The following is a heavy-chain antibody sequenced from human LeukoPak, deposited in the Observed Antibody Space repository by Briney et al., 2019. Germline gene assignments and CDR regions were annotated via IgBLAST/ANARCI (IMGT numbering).Heavy chain of an antibody. D-gene: IGHD6-19*01. CDR3: AKDTQWLVLLGPSDY. CDR2: FSGSGGST. Sequence: PGGSLRLSCAASGLTSSSYAMSWVGQAPCPGLDRVSAFSGSGGSTYYADSVKGRFTISRDNSKNTLYLQMNSLRAEDTAVYYCAKDTQWLVLLGPSDYWGQGTLVTVSS. CDR1: GLTSSSYA. J-gene: IGHJ4*02. V-gene: IGHV3-23*01.